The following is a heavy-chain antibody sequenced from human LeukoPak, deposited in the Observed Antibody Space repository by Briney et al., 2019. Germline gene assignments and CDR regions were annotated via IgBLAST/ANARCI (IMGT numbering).Heavy chain of an antibody. CDR1: GYSFTDYY. V-gene: IGHV1-2*04. D-gene: IGHD3-22*01. J-gene: IGHJ4*02. CDR2: INPFSGGT. CDR3: ARGGYDLDY. Sequence: GASVKVSCKASGYSFTDYYIHWVRQAPGQGHEWMGWINPFSGGTKYAQKFQGWVTMTRDTSISTAYMELSRLTSDDTAVYYCARGGYDLDYWGQGTLVTVSS.